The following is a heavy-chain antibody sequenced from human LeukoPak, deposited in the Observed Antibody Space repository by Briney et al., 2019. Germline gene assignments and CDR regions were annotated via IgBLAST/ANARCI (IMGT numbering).Heavy chain of an antibody. CDR2: IYYSGST. CDR3: ARLLTDGYKSYYFDY. Sequence: SETLSLTCTVSGGSISGSSYYWGWIRQPPGKGLEWIGSIYYSGSTYYNPSLKSRVTISVDASKNQFSLKLSSVTAADTAVYYCARLLTDGYKSYYFDYWGQGTLVTVSS. CDR1: GGSISGSSYY. J-gene: IGHJ4*02. D-gene: IGHD5-24*01. V-gene: IGHV4-39*01.